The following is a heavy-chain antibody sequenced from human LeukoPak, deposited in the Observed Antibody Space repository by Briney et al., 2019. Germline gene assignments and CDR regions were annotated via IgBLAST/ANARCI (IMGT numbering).Heavy chain of an antibody. Sequence: GASVKVSCKASGYTFTSYGITWVRQAPGQGLEWMGWISTYNGNIKYAQKLQGRVTMTTDTSTSTAYMELRSLRSDDTAVEYCARVDSSGEALFDYWGQGTLVTVSS. CDR3: ARVDSSGEALFDY. CDR1: GYTFTSYG. V-gene: IGHV1-18*01. D-gene: IGHD3-22*01. CDR2: ISTYNGNI. J-gene: IGHJ4*02.